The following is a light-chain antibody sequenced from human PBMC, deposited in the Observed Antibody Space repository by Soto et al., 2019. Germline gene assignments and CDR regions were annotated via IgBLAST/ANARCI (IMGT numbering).Light chain of an antibody. Sequence: EIVLTQSPGTLSLSPGEGATLSCWASQSIDSDYLAWYQQKPGQAPRLLIYGASSRATGIPDRFSGSGSGTDFTLTISGLEPEDFAMYYCQQYDTSPRTFGQGNKVEIK. CDR3: QQYDTSPRT. CDR1: QSIDSDY. V-gene: IGKV3-20*01. J-gene: IGKJ1*01. CDR2: GAS.